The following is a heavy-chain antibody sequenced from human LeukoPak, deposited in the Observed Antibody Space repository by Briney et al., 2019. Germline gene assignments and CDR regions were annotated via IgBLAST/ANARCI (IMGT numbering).Heavy chain of an antibody. J-gene: IGHJ4*02. D-gene: IGHD4-23*01. Sequence: GGSLRLSCAVSGFTFSSYWMHWVRQAPGKGLVWVSRIDRDGSRINYADSVKGRFTISRDNGKNTLFLQMNSQRAEDAAVYYCVRGNDYGGPHYWGQGTLVTVSS. CDR3: VRGNDYGGPHY. CDR1: GFTFSSYW. CDR2: IDRDGSRI. V-gene: IGHV3-74*01.